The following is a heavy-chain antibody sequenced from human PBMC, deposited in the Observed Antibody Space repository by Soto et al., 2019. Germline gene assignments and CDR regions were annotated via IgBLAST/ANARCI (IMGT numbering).Heavy chain of an antibody. V-gene: IGHV3-9*01. CDR2: ISWNRGSI. Sequence: DVQLVESGGGLVQPGRSLRLSCAASGFSFDDYAMHWVRQAPGKGPGWVSGISWNRGSIAYADSVKGRFTISRDNAKNSLYLQMNSLRAEDTALYYCVRGAYSSVWYEVAAFDYRGQVTLVTVSS. D-gene: IGHD6-19*01. J-gene: IGHJ4*02. CDR1: GFSFDDYA. CDR3: VRGAYSSVWYEVAAFDY.